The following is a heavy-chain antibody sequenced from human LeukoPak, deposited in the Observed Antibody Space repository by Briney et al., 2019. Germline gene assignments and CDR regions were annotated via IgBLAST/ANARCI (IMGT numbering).Heavy chain of an antibody. CDR1: GFTFSSYA. CDR2: ISGSGGST. CDR3: AKLGVGRYSYEGYFDY. Sequence: GGSLRLSCAASGFTFSSYAMSWVRQAPGKGLEWVSAISGSGGSTYYADSVKGWFTISRDNSKNTLYLQMNSLRAEDTAVYYCAKLGVGRYSYEGYFDYWGQGTLVTVSS. J-gene: IGHJ4*02. V-gene: IGHV3-23*01. D-gene: IGHD5-18*01.